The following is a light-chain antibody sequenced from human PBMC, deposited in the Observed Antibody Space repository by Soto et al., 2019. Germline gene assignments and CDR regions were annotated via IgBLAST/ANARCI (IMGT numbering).Light chain of an antibody. J-gene: IGLJ1*01. CDR1: NSDVGGYNY. Sequence: QSALTQPASVSGSAGQSITISCTGTNSDVGGYNYVSWYQQHPGKAPKLIIYDVSNRPSGVSNRFSGSKSGNTASLTISGLQAEDEADYYCSSFTSSSTYVFGTGTKLTVL. CDR3: SSFTSSSTYV. CDR2: DVS. V-gene: IGLV2-14*03.